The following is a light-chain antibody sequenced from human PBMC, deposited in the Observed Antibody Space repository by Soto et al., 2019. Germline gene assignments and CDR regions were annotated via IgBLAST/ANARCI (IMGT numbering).Light chain of an antibody. CDR1: QSISMW. CDR2: DAS. Sequence: DIQMTQPPSTLSASVGDRVTITCRASQSISMWLAWYQQKPGKAPNLLIYDASSLASGVPSRFSGSGSGTEFTLTISSPQPNDFATYYCQQYISFPFTFGPGTKVDIK. CDR3: QQYISFPFT. J-gene: IGKJ3*01. V-gene: IGKV1-5*01.